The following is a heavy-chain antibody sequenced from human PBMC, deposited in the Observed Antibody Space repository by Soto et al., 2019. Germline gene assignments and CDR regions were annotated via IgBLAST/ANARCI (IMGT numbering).Heavy chain of an antibody. CDR1: GFSFGTSGVG. Sequence: SGPTLVNPTQTLTLTCTFSGFSFGTSGVGVGWIRQPPGKALEWLTLIYSDGGELHTTSLRSRLTVTKDTSKNQVVLTMTNMDPMDTATSYRAHLIRIPVDIAEIVFDAWGQGTLVTVSS. CDR3: AHLIRIPVDIAEIVFDA. CDR2: IYSDGGE. D-gene: IGHD2-8*02. V-gene: IGHV2-5*02. J-gene: IGHJ4*02.